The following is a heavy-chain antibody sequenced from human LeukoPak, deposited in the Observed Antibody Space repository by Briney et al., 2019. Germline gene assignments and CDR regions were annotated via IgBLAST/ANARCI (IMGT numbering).Heavy chain of an antibody. D-gene: IGHD1-26*01. CDR3: RGTSGSSRFFDY. J-gene: IGHJ4*02. Sequence: GGSLRLSCAASGFTFSGSAMHWVRQASGKGLEWVGRIRSKANSYATAYAASVKGRFTISRDDSKNTAYLQMNSLKTEDTAVYYCRGTSGSSRFFDYWGQGTLVTVSS. CDR2: IRSKANSYAT. CDR1: GFTFSGSA. V-gene: IGHV3-73*01.